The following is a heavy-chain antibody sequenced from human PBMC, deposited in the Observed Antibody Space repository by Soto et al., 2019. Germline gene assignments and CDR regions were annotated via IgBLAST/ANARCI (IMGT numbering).Heavy chain of an antibody. V-gene: IGHV1-2*02. CDR1: GYTFTDYY. CDR3: AKEYSSPAAWFDP. J-gene: IGHJ5*02. Sequence: QVQLVQSGAEVKKPGASVRVSCKASGYTFTDYYIHWVRQAPGQGLEWMGWMNSNSGGTNYAQKFQGRVPMTRDTSISTAYLELSSLTSDDTAVYYCAKEYSSPAAWFDPWVQGTLVTVSS. D-gene: IGHD6-19*01. CDR2: MNSNSGGT.